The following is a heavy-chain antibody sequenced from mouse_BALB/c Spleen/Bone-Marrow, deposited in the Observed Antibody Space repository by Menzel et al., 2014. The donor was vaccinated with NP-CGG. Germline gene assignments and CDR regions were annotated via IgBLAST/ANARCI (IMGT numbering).Heavy chain of an antibody. J-gene: IGHJ4*01. V-gene: IGHV7-1*02. CDR3: ARDPRWLLAMDN. CDR1: GFTFSDFY. CDR2: SRNKANDYTT. Sequence: EVKVVESGGGLVQPGGSLGLSCATSGFTFSDFYMEWVRQPPGKRLEWIAASRNKANDYTTEYSASVRGRFIVSRDTSQSILYLQMNSLRAEDTAIYYCARDPRWLLAMDNWGQGTSVTVSS. D-gene: IGHD2-3*01.